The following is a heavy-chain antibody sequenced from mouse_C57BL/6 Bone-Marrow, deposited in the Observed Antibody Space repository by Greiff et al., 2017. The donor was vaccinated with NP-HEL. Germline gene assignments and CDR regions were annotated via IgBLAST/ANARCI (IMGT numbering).Heavy chain of an antibody. CDR2: IYPGSGNT. J-gene: IGHJ2*01. D-gene: IGHD2-3*01. Sequence: QVQLQQSGPELVKPGASVKISCKASGYSFTSYYIHWVKQRPGQGLEWIGWIYPGSGNTKYKEKFKGKATLTADTSSSTAYMQLSSLTSEDSAVYYCAREPYDGYYLYFDYWGQGTTLTVSS. V-gene: IGHV1-66*01. CDR3: AREPYDGYYLYFDY. CDR1: GYSFTSYY.